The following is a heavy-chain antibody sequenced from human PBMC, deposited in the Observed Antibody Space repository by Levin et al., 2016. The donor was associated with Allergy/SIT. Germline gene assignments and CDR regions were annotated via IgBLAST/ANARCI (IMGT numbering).Heavy chain of an antibody. Sequence: GSLRLSCAVYGGSFSGYYWSWIRQPPGKGLEWIGEINHSGSTNYNPSLKSRVTISVDTSKNQFSLKLSSVTAADTAVYYCARGSRASGTYLEYWGQGTLVTVSS. CDR1: GGSFSGYY. J-gene: IGHJ4*02. V-gene: IGHV4-34*01. CDR2: INHSGST. CDR3: ARGSRASGTYLEY. D-gene: IGHD1-26*01.